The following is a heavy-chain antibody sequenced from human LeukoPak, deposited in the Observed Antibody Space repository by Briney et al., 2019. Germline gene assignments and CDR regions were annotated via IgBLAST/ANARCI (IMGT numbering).Heavy chain of an antibody. Sequence: GGSLRLSCAASGFTFSSCGMHWVRQAPGKGLEWVAVIWYDGSNKYYADSVKGRFTISRDNSKNTLYLQMNSLRAEDTAVYYCAKEYGDHNNWYFDLWGRGTLVTVSS. CDR1: GFTFSSCG. CDR3: AKEYGDHNNWYFDL. CDR2: IWYDGSNK. V-gene: IGHV3-33*06. D-gene: IGHD4-17*01. J-gene: IGHJ2*01.